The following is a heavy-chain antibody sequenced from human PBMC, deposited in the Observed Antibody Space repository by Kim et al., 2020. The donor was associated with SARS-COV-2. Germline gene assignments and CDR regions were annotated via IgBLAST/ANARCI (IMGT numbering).Heavy chain of an antibody. J-gene: IGHJ4*02. CDR2: IRSKANSYAT. CDR1: GFTFSGSA. D-gene: IGHD1-26*01. CDR3: TRHLVGAISADY. Sequence: GGSLRLSCAASGFTFSGSAMHWVRQASGKGLEWVGRIRSKANSYATAYAASVKGRFTISRDDSKNTAYLQMNSLKTEDTAVYYCTRHLVGAISADYWGQGTLVTVSS. V-gene: IGHV3-73*01.